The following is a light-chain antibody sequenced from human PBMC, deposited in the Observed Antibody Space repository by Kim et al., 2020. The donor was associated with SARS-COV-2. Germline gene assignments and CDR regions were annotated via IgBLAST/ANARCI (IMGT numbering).Light chain of an antibody. CDR1: QTLSSNY. CDR2: GAS. Sequence: LSPGETATVSCRTSQTLSSNYLAWYQQKPGPAPRLLICGASSRATGIPDRFSGSGSETDFTLTISRLDPEEFAMYYCQQYGTSPLTFGGGTKLEI. J-gene: IGKJ4*01. CDR3: QQYGTSPLT. V-gene: IGKV3-20*01.